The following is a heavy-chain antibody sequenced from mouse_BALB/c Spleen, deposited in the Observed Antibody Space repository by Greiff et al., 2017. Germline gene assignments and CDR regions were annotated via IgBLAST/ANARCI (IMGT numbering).Heavy chain of an antibody. V-gene: IGHV1-69*02. CDR3: ARGGGYYAMDY. J-gene: IGHJ4*01. CDR2: IDPSDSYT. Sequence: QVQLQQPGAELVKPGASVKLSCKASGYTFTSYWMHWVKQRPGQGLEWIGEIDPSDSYTNYNQKFKGKATLTVDKSSSTAYMQLSSLTSEDSAVYYCARGGGYYAMDYWGQGTAVTVSS. CDR1: GYTFTSYW. D-gene: IGHD1-1*02.